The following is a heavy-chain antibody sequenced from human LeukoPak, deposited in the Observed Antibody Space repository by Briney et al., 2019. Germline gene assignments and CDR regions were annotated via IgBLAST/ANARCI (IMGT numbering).Heavy chain of an antibody. V-gene: IGHV3-7*03. CDR2: IKQDGSEK. Sequence: GGSLRLSCAASGFNFSTYWMNWVRQAPGKGLEWVANIKQDGSEKYYVDSVKGRFTISRDNAKNSLYLQMNSLRAEDTAVYYCAKALPPTVVTPLNWFDPWGQGTLVTVSS. J-gene: IGHJ5*02. D-gene: IGHD4-23*01. CDR3: AKALPPTVVTPLNWFDP. CDR1: GFNFSTYW.